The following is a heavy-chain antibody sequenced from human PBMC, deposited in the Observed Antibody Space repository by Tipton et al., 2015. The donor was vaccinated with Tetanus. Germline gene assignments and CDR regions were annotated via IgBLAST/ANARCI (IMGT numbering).Heavy chain of an antibody. CDR1: GGSFSGFY. Sequence: AGLVKPSETLSLTCAVSGGSFSGFYWSWIRQPPGKGLEWIGEINHRGGTSYNPSLKSRVTISVDTSKNQFSLNMSSVTAADTAVYYCARDQGGGRVVRLNWFDPWGQGTLVTVSS. V-gene: IGHV4-34*01. CDR2: INHRGGT. D-gene: IGHD6-6*01. CDR3: ARDQGGGRVVRLNWFDP. J-gene: IGHJ5*02.